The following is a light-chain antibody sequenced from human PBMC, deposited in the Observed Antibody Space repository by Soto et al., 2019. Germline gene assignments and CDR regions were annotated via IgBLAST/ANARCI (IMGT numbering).Light chain of an antibody. CDR3: QQRSNWPPFT. V-gene: IGKV3D-20*02. J-gene: IGKJ5*01. Sequence: VLTQSPGTLSLSPGESATLSCRASQTVSITYLTWYQQKPGQAPRLLIFGASKRATGIPDRFSGSGSGRDFTLTISSLEPEDFAVYYCQQRSNWPPFTFGQGTRLEIK. CDR2: GAS. CDR1: QTVSITY.